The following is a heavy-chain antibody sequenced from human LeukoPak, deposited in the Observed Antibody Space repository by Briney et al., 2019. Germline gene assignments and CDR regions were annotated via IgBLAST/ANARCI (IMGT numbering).Heavy chain of an antibody. J-gene: IGHJ5*02. CDR3: ASDRPWFDP. V-gene: IGHV3-30-3*01. CDR1: GFTFSNYA. CDR2: ISHDGSNR. Sequence: GGSLRLSCAASGFTFSNYAIHWVRQAPGKGLEWVAFISHDGSNRHCADSVKGRFTISRDNSKNTLYLQMDSLRAEDAAVYYCASDRPWFDPWGQGTLVTVSS.